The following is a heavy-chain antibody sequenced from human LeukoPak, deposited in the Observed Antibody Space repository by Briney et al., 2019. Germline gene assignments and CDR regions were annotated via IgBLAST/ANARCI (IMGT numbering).Heavy chain of an antibody. Sequence: GASVKVSCKASGYTFTSYYMHWVRQAPGQGLEWMGIINPSGGSTSYAQKFQGRVTMTEDTSTDTAYMELSSLRSEDTAVYYCATLRSGWPYYYYGMDVWGQGTTVTVSS. J-gene: IGHJ6*02. D-gene: IGHD6-19*01. CDR1: GYTFTSYY. CDR3: ATLRSGWPYYYYGMDV. V-gene: IGHV1-46*01. CDR2: INPSGGST.